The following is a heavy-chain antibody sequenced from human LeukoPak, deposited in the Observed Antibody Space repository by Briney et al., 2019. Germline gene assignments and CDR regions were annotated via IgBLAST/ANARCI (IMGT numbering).Heavy chain of an antibody. CDR1: GFTFSDHF. D-gene: IGHD2-8*01. V-gene: IGHV3-72*01. Sequence: GGSLRLSCAASGFTFSDHFMDWVRQAPVKGLEWVGRTRNKVNSYTTQYAASVKGRFTISRDDSKNSVYLQMNSLKTEDTAVYYCARAFCTNGVCYREIDYWGQGTLVTVSS. J-gene: IGHJ4*02. CDR2: TRNKVNSYTT. CDR3: ARAFCTNGVCYREIDY.